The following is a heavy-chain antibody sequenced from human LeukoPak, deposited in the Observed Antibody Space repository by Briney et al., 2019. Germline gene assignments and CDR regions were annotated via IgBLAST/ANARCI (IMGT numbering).Heavy chain of an antibody. V-gene: IGHV3-43*02. CDR2: ISGDGGST. CDR1: GFTFDDYA. D-gene: IGHD3-10*01. J-gene: IGHJ4*02. CDR3: ARRWGGDY. Sequence: GGSLRLSCAASGFTFDDYAMHWVRQAPGKGLEWVSLISGDGGSTYYADSVKGRFTISRDNAKNSLYLQMNSLRAEDTAVYYCARRWGGDYWGQGTLVTVSS.